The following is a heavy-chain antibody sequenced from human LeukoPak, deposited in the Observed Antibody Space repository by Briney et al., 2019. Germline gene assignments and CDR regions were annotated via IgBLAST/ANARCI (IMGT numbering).Heavy chain of an antibody. CDR3: ARVGTAGSGWRN. CDR2: ISAYNGNT. V-gene: IGHV1-18*01. J-gene: IGHJ4*02. Sequence: ASVKVSCKASGYTFTSYGISWVRQAPGQGLEWMGWISAYNGNTNYAQKFQGRVTMTRDTSISTAYMELSRLRSDDTAVYYCARVGTAGSGWRNWGQGTLVTVSS. CDR1: GYTFTSYG. D-gene: IGHD6-19*01.